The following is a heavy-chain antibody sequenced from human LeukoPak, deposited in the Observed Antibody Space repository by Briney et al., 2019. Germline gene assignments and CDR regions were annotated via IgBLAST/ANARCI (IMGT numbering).Heavy chain of an antibody. CDR2: FDPEDGET. J-gene: IGHJ5*02. Sequence: ASVKVSCKVSGYTLSEFSMHWVRQAPGKGLEWMGGFDPEDGETIYAQKFQGRVTMTEDTSTDTAYMELSSLRSEDTAVYYCATVALGSSWYDLWFDPWGQGTLVTVSS. V-gene: IGHV1-24*01. CDR1: GYTLSEFS. D-gene: IGHD6-13*01. CDR3: ATVALGSSWYDLWFDP.